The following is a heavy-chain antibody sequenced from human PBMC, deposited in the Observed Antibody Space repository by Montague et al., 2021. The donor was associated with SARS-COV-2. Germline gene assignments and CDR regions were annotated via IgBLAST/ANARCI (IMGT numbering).Heavy chain of an antibody. J-gene: IGHJ4*02. CDR1: GGSISGYF. V-gene: IGHV4-59*08. CDR2: IYYSGTT. Sequence: SETLSLTCTVSGGSISGYFWCWVWQSPGKGLEWIGYIYYSGTTKYNPALKSRVAISLETSKNQFSLKLNSVTAADTAAYYCAATDYFASGKSDFWGQGTWVTVSS. CDR3: AATDYFASGKSDF. D-gene: IGHD3-10*01.